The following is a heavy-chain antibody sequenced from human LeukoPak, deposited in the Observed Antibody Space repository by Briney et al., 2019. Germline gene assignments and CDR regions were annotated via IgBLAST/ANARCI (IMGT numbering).Heavy chain of an antibody. V-gene: IGHV3-48*03. CDR1: GFTFSNHE. Sequence: GGSLRLSCAASGFTFSNHEMNWVRQAPGKGLEWVSYISSSGGSIYYADSVKGRFTISRDNAKNSLYLQMNNLRAEDTAVYYCPRGRYYGMDVWGQGTTVTVSS. CDR2: ISSSGGSI. CDR3: PRGRYYGMDV. J-gene: IGHJ6*02.